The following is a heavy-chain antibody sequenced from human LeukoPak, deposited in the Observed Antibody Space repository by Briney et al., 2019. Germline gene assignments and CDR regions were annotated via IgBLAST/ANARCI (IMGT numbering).Heavy chain of an antibody. CDR3: ASHTAQWLLGY. D-gene: IGHD6-19*01. J-gene: IGHJ4*02. CDR2: IISNSGGGTT. CDR1: GFTFSSYW. Sequence: GSLRLSCAASGFTFSSYWMSWVRQAPGKGLEWVGRIISNSGGGTTDYAAPVKGRFTISRDDSTNTVYLQMNGLKIEDTAVYYCASHTAQWLLGYWGQGTLVTVSS. V-gene: IGHV3-15*01.